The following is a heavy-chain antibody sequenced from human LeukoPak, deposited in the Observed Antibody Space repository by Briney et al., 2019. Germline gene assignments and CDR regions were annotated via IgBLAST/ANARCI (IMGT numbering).Heavy chain of an antibody. CDR1: GYTLTELS. D-gene: IGHD5-18*01. CDR3: ATIPHTAMGYYYGMDV. Sequence: ASVKVSCKVSGYTLTELSMHWVRQAPGKGLEWMGGFDPEDGETIYAQKLQGRVTMTEDTSTDTAYMELSSLRSEDTAVYYCATIPHTAMGYYYGMDVWGHGTTVTVSS. J-gene: IGHJ6*02. CDR2: FDPEDGET. V-gene: IGHV1-24*01.